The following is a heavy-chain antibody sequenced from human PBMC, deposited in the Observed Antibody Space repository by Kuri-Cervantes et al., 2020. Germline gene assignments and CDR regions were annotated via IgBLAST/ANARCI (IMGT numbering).Heavy chain of an antibody. CDR1: GGSFSGYY. CDR2: INHSGST. J-gene: IGHJ6*02. CDR3: ARVLGPWGYYYGMDV. D-gene: IGHD3-16*01. Sequence: SETLSLTCAVYGGSFSGYYWSWIRQPPGKGLEWIGEINHSGSTNYNPSLKSRVTISVDTSKNQFSLQLNSVTPEDTAVYYCARVLGPWGYYYGMDVWGQGTTVTVSS. V-gene: IGHV4-34*01.